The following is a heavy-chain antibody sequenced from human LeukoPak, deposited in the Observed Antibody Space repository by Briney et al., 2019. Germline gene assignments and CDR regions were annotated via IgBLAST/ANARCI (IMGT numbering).Heavy chain of an antibody. J-gene: IGHJ4*02. Sequence: AGGSLRLSCAASGFTFSRYWMSWVRQAPGKGLEWVAFIYYHGNNKNYADFVKGRFTISRDNSKNTLFLQMNSLRAEDTAVYYCARGNYYGSGCDFWGQGSLVTVSS. CDR2: IYYHGNNK. CDR1: GFTFSRYW. D-gene: IGHD3-10*01. V-gene: IGHV3-30*03. CDR3: ARGNYYGSGCDF.